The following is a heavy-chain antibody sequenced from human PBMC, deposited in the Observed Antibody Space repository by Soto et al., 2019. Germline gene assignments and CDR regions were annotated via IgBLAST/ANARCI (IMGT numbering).Heavy chain of an antibody. D-gene: IGHD6-19*01. V-gene: IGHV1-46*01. CDR2: INPSGGST. CDR3: ARSQGSVLEVAGTGGGFDP. J-gene: IGHJ5*02. Sequence: QVQLVQSGAEVKKPGASVRVSCEASGYSFTTYYVHWVRQAPGQGLEWMGIINPSGGSTTIAQKFQGRVIMTRDTSTSKVYMELRSLGSEDTAVYYCARSQGSVLEVAGTGGGFDPWGQGTLVTVSS. CDR1: GYSFTTYY.